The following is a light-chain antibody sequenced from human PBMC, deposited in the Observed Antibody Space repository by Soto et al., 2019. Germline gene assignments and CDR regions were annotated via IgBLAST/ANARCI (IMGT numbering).Light chain of an antibody. CDR2: LNSDGSH. CDR1: SGHSSYA. Sequence: QSVLTQSPSASASLGASVKLTCTLRSGHSSYAIAWHQQQPEKGPRYLMKLNSDGSHSKGDGIPDRFSCSSSGAERYLPISSRRSEAEADYYCQTWGTRVVVFGGGTKVTAL. V-gene: IGLV4-69*01. CDR3: QTWGTRVVV. J-gene: IGLJ2*01.